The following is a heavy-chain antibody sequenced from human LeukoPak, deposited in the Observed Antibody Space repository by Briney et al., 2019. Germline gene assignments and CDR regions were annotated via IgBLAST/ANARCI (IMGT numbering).Heavy chain of an antibody. Sequence: GGSLRLSCAASGFTFSSYWMSWVRQAPGKGLEWVANIKQDGSEKYYVDSVKGRFTISRDNSKNTLYLQMNSLRAEDTAVYYCAKDRPYYDSSGYYYAALYESWGQGTLVTVSS. V-gene: IGHV3-7*01. D-gene: IGHD3-22*01. J-gene: IGHJ5*02. CDR1: GFTFSSYW. CDR3: AKDRPYYDSSGYYYAALYES. CDR2: IKQDGSEK.